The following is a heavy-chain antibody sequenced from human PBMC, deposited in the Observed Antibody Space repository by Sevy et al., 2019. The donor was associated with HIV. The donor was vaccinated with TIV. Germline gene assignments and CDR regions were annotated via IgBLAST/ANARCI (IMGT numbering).Heavy chain of an antibody. Sequence: QSQTVSLTCTVSGGSITSLYWNWIRQPPGKGLEWIANIYYNGHINYIPSLKSRVTLSLDTSKNQFSLRLSSVTAADTAMYYCAGENAWGRGYSWGQGTLVTVSS. CDR2: IYYNGHI. D-gene: IGHD1-26*01. V-gene: IGHV4-59*08. CDR3: AGENAWGRGYS. CDR1: GGSITSLY. J-gene: IGHJ4*02.